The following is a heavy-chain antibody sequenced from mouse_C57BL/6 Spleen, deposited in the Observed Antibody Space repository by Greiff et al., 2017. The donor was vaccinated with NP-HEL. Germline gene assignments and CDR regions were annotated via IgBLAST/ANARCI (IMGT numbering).Heavy chain of an antibody. Sequence: VKLQESGAELVKPGASVKMSCKASGYTFTTYPIEWMKQNHGKSLEWIGNFHPYNDDTKYNEKFKGKATLTVEKSSSTVYLELSRLTSDDSAVYYCARSTPGYDYFDYWGQGTTLTVSS. D-gene: IGHD2-2*01. CDR1: GYTFTTYP. V-gene: IGHV1-47*01. CDR2: FHPYNDDT. CDR3: ARSTPGYDYFDY. J-gene: IGHJ2*01.